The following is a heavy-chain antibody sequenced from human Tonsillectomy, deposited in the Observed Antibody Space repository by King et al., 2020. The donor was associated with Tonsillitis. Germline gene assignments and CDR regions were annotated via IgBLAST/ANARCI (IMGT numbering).Heavy chain of an antibody. CDR1: GYTFSSYG. Sequence: QLVQSGAEVKKPGASVKVSCKASGYTFSSYGISWVRQAPGQGLEGMGLIRAYNGDTNYAQKFQVRVTMTTDTSTSTAYMELRSLRSDDAAVYFCARDPLLYYDTSGQSAFDIWGQGTMVTVSS. J-gene: IGHJ3*02. CDR3: ARDPLLYYDTSGQSAFDI. CDR2: IRAYNGDT. V-gene: IGHV1-18*01. D-gene: IGHD3-22*01.